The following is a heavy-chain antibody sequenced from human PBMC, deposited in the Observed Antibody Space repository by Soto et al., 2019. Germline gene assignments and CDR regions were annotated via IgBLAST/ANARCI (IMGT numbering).Heavy chain of an antibody. CDR1: GGSISSSSYY. D-gene: IGHD3-22*01. V-gene: IGHV4-39*01. CDR3: ARHSRLTMIPGNY. CDR2: IYYSGNT. Sequence: SETLSLTCTVSGGSISSSSYYWGWIRQPPGKGLEWIGSIYYSGNTYQNPSLKSRVTISVDTSKNQFSLRLSSVTASDTAVYYCARHSRLTMIPGNYWGQGTLVTVSS. J-gene: IGHJ4*02.